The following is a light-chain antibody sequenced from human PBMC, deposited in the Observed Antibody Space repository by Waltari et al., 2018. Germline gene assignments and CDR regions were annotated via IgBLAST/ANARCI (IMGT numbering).Light chain of an antibody. CDR3: AAWDDILTAWV. Sequence: QSGLTQSPSASGTPGQSVPISCSVGASNIGSYNVYWYQQLPGPAPKLLIYRDARRPSGGPARFACSKAVTSASLTISGLRSEDAADYYCAAWDDILTAWVFGGGTKLTVL. J-gene: IGLJ3*02. CDR1: ASNIGSYN. V-gene: IGLV1-47*01. CDR2: RDA.